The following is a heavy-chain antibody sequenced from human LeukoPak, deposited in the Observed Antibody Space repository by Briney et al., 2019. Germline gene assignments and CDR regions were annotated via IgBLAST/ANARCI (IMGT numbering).Heavy chain of an antibody. CDR2: INHSGST. J-gene: IGHJ6*02. V-gene: IGHV4-34*01. Sequence: SETLSLTCAVYGGSFSGYYWSWIRQPPRKGLEWIGEINHSGSTNYNPSLKSRVTISVDTSKNQFSLKLSSVTAADTAVYYCAMGDNYGDYGRMDVWGQGTTVTVSS. D-gene: IGHD4-17*01. CDR3: AMGDNYGDYGRMDV. CDR1: GGSFSGYY.